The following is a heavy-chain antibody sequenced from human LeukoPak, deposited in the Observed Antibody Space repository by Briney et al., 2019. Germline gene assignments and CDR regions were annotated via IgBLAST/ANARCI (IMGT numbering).Heavy chain of an antibody. V-gene: IGHV1-69*13. Sequence: GASVKVSCKASGGTFSSYAISWVRQAPGQGLEWMGGIIPIFGTANYAQKFQGRVTITADESTSTAYMELSSLRSEDTAVYYCARDGIAARPTYYFDYWGQGTLVTVSS. J-gene: IGHJ4*02. CDR3: ARDGIAARPTYYFDY. D-gene: IGHD6-6*01. CDR1: GGTFSSYA. CDR2: IIPIFGTA.